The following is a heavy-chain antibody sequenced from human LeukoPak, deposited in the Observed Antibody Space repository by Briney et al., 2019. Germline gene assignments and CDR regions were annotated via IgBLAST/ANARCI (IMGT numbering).Heavy chain of an antibody. V-gene: IGHV4-59*08. J-gene: IGHJ3*02. Sequence: SETLSLTCTVSGXSISSYYGSWIRQPPGKGLEWIAYISYSGSTNYNPSLKSRVTISIDTSKNQFSLKLRSVTAADTAIYYCARQGYDILTGYIDAFDIWGQGTMVTVSS. CDR3: ARQGYDILTGYIDAFDI. D-gene: IGHD3-9*01. CDR2: ISYSGST. CDR1: GXSISSYY.